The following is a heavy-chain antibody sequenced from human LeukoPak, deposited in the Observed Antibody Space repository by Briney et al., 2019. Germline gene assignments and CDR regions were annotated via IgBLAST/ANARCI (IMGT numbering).Heavy chain of an antibody. J-gene: IGHJ3*02. CDR2: IYRSGST. Sequence: SETLSLTCTVSGYSISSGYYWVWIRQTPGKGLEWIGSIYRSGSTNYNPSLKSRVTISVDTSKNQFSLKLSSVTAADTAVYYCARALRYYDILTGYYHDAFDIWGQGTMVTVSS. D-gene: IGHD3-9*01. CDR1: GYSISSGYY. CDR3: ARALRYYDILTGYYHDAFDI. V-gene: IGHV4-38-2*02.